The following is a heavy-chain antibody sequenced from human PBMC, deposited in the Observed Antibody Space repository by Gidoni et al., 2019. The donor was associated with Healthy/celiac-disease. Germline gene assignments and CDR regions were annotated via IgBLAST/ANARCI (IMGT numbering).Heavy chain of an antibody. V-gene: IGHV3-23*01. CDR3: ATPGGGGVTMIVGEFDY. Sequence: EVQLLESGGGLVQPGGSLRLSCAASGFTFSSYAMSWVRQAPGKGLEWVSAISGSGGSTYYADSVKGRFTISRDNSKNTLYLQMNSLRAEDTAVYYCATPGGGGVTMIVGEFDYWGQGTLVTVSS. J-gene: IGHJ4*02. CDR1: GFTFSSYA. D-gene: IGHD3-22*01. CDR2: ISGSGGST.